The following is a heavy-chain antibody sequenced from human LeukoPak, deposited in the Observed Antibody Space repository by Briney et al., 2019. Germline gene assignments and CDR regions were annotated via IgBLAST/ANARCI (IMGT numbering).Heavy chain of an antibody. Sequence: SETLSLTCTVSGASVTTHYWSWIRQPPGKGLEWIGNIFYRGINSYHSSYDSSLQSRVTMSIDTSKNQVSLNLTSVTAADTAVYYCTGGFLSYFDYWGQGTLVTVSS. D-gene: IGHD1-14*01. CDR2: IFYRGINSYHS. CDR3: TGGFLSYFDY. V-gene: IGHV4-59*02. CDR1: GASVTTHY. J-gene: IGHJ4*02.